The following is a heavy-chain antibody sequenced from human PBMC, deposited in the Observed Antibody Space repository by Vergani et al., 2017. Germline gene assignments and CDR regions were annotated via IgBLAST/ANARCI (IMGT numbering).Heavy chain of an antibody. V-gene: IGHV4-34*01. CDR3: ARVMYRDEASTGYRLEGMDI. Sequence: QVQLHQWGAGLLKPSETLSLTCAVYGGSFSGYYWSWIRQPPGKGLEWIGEINHSGSTNYNPSLKSRVTMSVDTSKNQFSLKLRSVTAADTAVYFCARVMYRDEASTGYRLEGMDIWGQGTTVTISS. CDR1: GGSFSGYY. CDR2: INHSGST. J-gene: IGHJ6*02. D-gene: IGHD3-9*01.